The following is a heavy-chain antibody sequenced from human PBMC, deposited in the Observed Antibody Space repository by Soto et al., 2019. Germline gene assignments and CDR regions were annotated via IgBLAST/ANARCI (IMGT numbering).Heavy chain of an antibody. CDR3: VRTSLVVAAATREDY. CDR1: GFTFSSYC. Sequence: EVQLVDSGGVLVQTGESLRRACAAYGFTFSSYCIHGLRQAPGKGLVWVSRINSDGRSTSYAVSVKGLFTISRDNAKNTLYLQMNSLSAEDTDVYYCVRTSLVVAAATREDYWGQGTLVTVST. V-gene: IGHV3-74*01. D-gene: IGHD2-15*01. J-gene: IGHJ4*02. CDR2: INSDGRST.